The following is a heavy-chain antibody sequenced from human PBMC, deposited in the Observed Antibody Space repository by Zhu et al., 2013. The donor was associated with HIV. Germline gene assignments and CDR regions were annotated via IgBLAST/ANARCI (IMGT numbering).Heavy chain of an antibody. Sequence: QAQLMQSGPEVKKPGASVKVSCKASAYIFTSSGISWVRQAPGQRFQWIASIHPYNNEKYYQQTFQGRVTLSMDKSATTVYMEVKGLRPDDTAIYYCVRSQMYQPFDLWGQGTLVSVSS. CDR1: AYIFTSSG. D-gene: IGHD2-8*01. J-gene: IGHJ4*02. CDR2: IHPYNNEK. CDR3: VRSQMYQPFDL. V-gene: IGHV1-18*01.